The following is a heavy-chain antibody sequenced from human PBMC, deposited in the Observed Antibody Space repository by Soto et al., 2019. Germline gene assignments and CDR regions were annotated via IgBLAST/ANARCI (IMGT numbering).Heavy chain of an antibody. Sequence: GGSLRLSCAASGFTFSSYEMNWVRQAPGKGLEWVSYISSSGSTIYYADSVKGRFTISRDNAKNSLYLQMNSLRAEDTAVYYCARVSGAYGSGSYYIRRYYYYGMDVWGRGTTVTVSS. J-gene: IGHJ6*02. CDR1: GFTFSSYE. CDR3: ARVSGAYGSGSYYIRRYYYYGMDV. CDR2: ISSSGSTI. V-gene: IGHV3-48*03. D-gene: IGHD3-10*01.